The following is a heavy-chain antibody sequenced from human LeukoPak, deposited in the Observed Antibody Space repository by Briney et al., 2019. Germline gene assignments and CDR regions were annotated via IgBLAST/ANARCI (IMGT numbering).Heavy chain of an antibody. V-gene: IGHV3-30-3*01. D-gene: IGHD2-2*02. CDR1: GFTLSSYA. CDR3: ARGVSDGYCSSTSCYMDY. CDR2: ISYDGSNK. J-gene: IGHJ4*02. Sequence: PGGSLRLSCAASGFTLSSYAMHWVRQAPGKGLEWVAVISYDGSNKYYADSVKGRFTISRDNSKNTLYLQMNSLRAEDTAVYYCARGVSDGYCSSTSCYMDYWGQGTLVTVSS.